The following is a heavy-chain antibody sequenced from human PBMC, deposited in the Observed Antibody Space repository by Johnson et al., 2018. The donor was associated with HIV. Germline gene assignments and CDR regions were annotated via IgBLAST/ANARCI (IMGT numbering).Heavy chain of an antibody. CDR2: IYSGGST. J-gene: IGHJ3*02. V-gene: IGHV3-NL1*01. Sequence: QMLLVESGGGVVQPGRSLRLSCAASGFTFSASAMHWVRQAPGKGLEWVAVIYSGGSTYYADSVKGRFTISRDNSKNTVYLQMNSLRAEDTAVYYCARGGSIAARREAFDIWGQGTMVTVSS. CDR1: GFTFSASA. D-gene: IGHD6-6*01. CDR3: ARGGSIAARREAFDI.